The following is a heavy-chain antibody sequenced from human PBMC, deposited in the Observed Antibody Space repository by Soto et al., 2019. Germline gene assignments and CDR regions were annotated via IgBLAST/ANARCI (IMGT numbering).Heavy chain of an antibody. V-gene: IGHV4-34*01. CDR2: INHSGST. Sequence: SETLSLTCAVYGGSFSGYYWSWIRQPPGKGLEWIGEINHSGSTNYNPSLKSRVTISVDTSKNQFSLKLSSMTAADTAVYYCAGALELRGVFWFDPWGEGTLVTV. J-gene: IGHJ5*02. CDR1: GGSFSGYY. D-gene: IGHD1-7*01. CDR3: AGALELRGVFWFDP.